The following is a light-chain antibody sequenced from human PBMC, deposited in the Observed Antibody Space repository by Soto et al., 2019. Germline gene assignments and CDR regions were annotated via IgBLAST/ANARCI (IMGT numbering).Light chain of an antibody. CDR2: GAS. J-gene: IGKJ3*01. Sequence: EIVLTQSPGTLSLSPGERATLSCRASQSVSSSYLAWYQQKPGQAPRLLIYGASSRATGIPDRFSGSGYGTDFTLTISRLEPEDLAVYYCQQYGSSPRFTFGPGTKVDIK. V-gene: IGKV3-20*01. CDR3: QQYGSSPRFT. CDR1: QSVSSSY.